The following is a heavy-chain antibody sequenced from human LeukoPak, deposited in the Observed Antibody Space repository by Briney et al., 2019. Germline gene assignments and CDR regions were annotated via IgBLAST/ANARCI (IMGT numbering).Heavy chain of an antibody. J-gene: IGHJ2*01. D-gene: IGHD5-18*01. CDR2: INHSGST. CDR1: GGSFSGYY. CDR3: ASGIGIAMVTRPDWYFDL. V-gene: IGHV4-34*01. Sequence: SPSETLSLTCAVYGGSFSGYYWSWIRQPPGKGLEWLGEINHSGSTNYNPPLKSRVTIPVDTPKNQFSLKLTAVTAAARAGFFFASGIGIAMVTRPDWYFDLWGRGTLVTVSS.